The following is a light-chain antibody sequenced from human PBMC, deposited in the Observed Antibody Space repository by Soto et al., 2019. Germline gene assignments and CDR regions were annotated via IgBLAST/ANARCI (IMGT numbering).Light chain of an antibody. V-gene: IGKV1-39*01. Sequence: DIQMTQSPSSLSASVGDRVTITCRTNQDISDSLEWYQQTPGKAPRLVIYAASSLQSGVPSRFAGIGSGTVFTLTISNLQPEDFASYYCQQTYSIIPAFGQGTKVEMK. J-gene: IGKJ1*01. CDR3: QQTYSIIPA. CDR2: AAS. CDR1: QDISDS.